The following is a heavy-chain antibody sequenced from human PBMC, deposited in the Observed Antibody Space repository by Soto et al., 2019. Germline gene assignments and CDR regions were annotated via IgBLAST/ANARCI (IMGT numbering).Heavy chain of an antibody. Sequence: GASVKVSCKASGYTFTIYGISWVRQAPGQGLEWMGWISAYNGNTNYAQKLQGRVTMTTDTSTSTAYMELRSLRSDDTAVYYCARAESETITMVRGVTNYPYYYYYGMDVWGQGTTVTVSS. D-gene: IGHD3-10*01. CDR2: ISAYNGNT. CDR1: GYTFTIYG. J-gene: IGHJ6*02. CDR3: ARAESETITMVRGVTNYPYYYYYGMDV. V-gene: IGHV1-18*01.